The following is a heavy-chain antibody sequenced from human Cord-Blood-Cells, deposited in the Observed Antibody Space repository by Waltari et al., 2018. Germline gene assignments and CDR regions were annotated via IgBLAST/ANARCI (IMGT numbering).Heavy chain of an antibody. D-gene: IGHD4-17*01. Sequence: QVQLVQSGAEVKKPGSSVKVSCTASGGTFSSYAISWVRQAPGQGLEWMGWIIPIVGTANCAQKFQGRVTITADESTSTAYMELSSLSSEDTAVYYCARDPPPSGTVTDAFDIWGQGTMVTVSS. CDR2: IIPIVGTA. J-gene: IGHJ3*02. CDR3: ARDPPPSGTVTDAFDI. V-gene: IGHV1-69*01. CDR1: GGTFSSYA.